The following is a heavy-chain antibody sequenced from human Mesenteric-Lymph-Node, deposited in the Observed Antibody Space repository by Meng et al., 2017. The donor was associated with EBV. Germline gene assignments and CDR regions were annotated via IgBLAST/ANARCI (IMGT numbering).Heavy chain of an antibody. D-gene: IGHD6-6*01. V-gene: IGHV1-18*01. CDR1: GYIFSHYC. Sequence: QAQLVHSGAEVKKPGDSVKVSCKTSGYIFSHYCIDWVRQAPGQGLEWMGWIYTFNDDTIYAESFQDRVTLTTDTSTSTVYMELKSLRSDDTAVYYCARTYSSTSHFDYWGQGSLVTVFS. CDR2: IYTFNDDT. CDR3: ARTYSSTSHFDY. J-gene: IGHJ4*02.